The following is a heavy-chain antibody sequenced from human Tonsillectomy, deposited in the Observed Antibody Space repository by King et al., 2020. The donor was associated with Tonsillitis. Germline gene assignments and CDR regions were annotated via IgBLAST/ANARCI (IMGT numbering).Heavy chain of an antibody. CDR1: GGSISSGDYY. J-gene: IGHJ3*02. CDR2: IYYSGST. V-gene: IGHV4-30-4*01. D-gene: IGHD2-21*02. CDR3: AREGTRNNCGCDCYLPSDAFDI. Sequence: VQLQESGPGLVKPSQTLSLTCTVSGGSISSGDYYWSWIRQPPGKGLEWIGYIYYSGSTYYNPSLKSRVTISVDTSKNQFSLKLSSVTAADTAVYYCAREGTRNNCGCDCYLPSDAFDIWGQGTMVTVSS.